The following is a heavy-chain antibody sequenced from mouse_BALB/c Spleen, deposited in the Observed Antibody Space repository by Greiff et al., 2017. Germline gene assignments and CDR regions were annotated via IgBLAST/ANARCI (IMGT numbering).Heavy chain of an antibody. CDR1: GFTFSSYA. CDR2: ISSGGST. CDR3: AREIYYDYGFAY. Sequence: EVQLVESGGGLVKPGGSLKLSCAASGFTFSSYAMSWVRQTPEKRLEWVASISSGGSTYYTDSVKGRFTISRDNARNILYLQMSSLRSEDTAMYYCAREIYYDYGFAYWGQGTLVTVSA. D-gene: IGHD2-4*01. J-gene: IGHJ3*01. V-gene: IGHV5-6-5*01.